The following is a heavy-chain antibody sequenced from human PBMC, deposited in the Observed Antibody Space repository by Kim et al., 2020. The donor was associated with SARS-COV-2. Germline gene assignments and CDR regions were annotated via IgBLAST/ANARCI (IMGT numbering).Heavy chain of an antibody. Sequence: ASVKVSCKASGYTFTSYAMHWVRQAPGQRLEWMGWINAGNGNTKYSQKFQGRVTITRDTSASTAYMELSSLRSEDTAVYYCARFPVLWFGESSKRGMDVWGQGTTVTVSS. CDR1: GYTFTSYA. J-gene: IGHJ6*02. CDR2: INAGNGNT. V-gene: IGHV1-3*01. D-gene: IGHD3-10*01. CDR3: ARFPVLWFGESSKRGMDV.